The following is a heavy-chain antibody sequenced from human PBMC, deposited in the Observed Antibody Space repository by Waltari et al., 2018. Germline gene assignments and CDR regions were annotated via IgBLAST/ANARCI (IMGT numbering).Heavy chain of an antibody. J-gene: IGHJ1*01. CDR1: GGTFSSYA. V-gene: IGHV1-69*01. CDR3: ARGVDCSGGSCYSGDFQH. CDR2: SIPIFGTA. D-gene: IGHD2-15*01. Sequence: QVQLVQSGAEVKKPGSSVKVSCKASGGTFSSYAISWVRQAPGQGLEWMGGSIPIFGTANYAQKFQGRVTITADESTSSAYMELSSLRSEDTAVYYCARGVDCSGGSCYSGDFQHWGQGTLVTVSS.